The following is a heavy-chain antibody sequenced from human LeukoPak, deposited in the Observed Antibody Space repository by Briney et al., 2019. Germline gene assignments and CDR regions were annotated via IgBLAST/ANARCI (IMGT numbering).Heavy chain of an antibody. CDR1: GYIFTGYY. D-gene: IGHD3-10*01. V-gene: IGHV1-2*02. CDR3: AKSNGYGLIDI. Sequence: ASVKVSCKASGYIFTGYYMHWVRQAPGQGLEWMGWINPNSGDTNYAQKFQGRVTMTRDTSISTAYMELRSLRSDDTAVYYCAKSNGYGLIDIWGQGTMVTVSS. J-gene: IGHJ3*02. CDR2: INPNSGDT.